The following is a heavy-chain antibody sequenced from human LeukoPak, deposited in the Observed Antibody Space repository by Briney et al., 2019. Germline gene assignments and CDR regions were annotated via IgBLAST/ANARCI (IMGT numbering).Heavy chain of an antibody. CDR2: VNPNSGDT. D-gene: IGHD2-15*01. CDR3: ARGPPYLGYCSGGSCQQRTRKYYFDY. J-gene: IGHJ4*02. CDR1: GYTFTGYY. V-gene: IGHV1-2*02. Sequence: ASVKVSCKASGYTFTGYYMHWVRQAPGQGLEWMGWVNPNSGDTNYAQKFQGRVTMTRDTSISTAYMELSRLRSDDTAVYYCARGPPYLGYCSGGSCQQRTRKYYFDYWGQGTLVTVSS.